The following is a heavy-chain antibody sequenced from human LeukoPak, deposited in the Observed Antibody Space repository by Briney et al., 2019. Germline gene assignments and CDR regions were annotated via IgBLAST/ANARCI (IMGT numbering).Heavy chain of an antibody. J-gene: IGHJ4*02. CDR1: GGSISGYY. V-gene: IGHV4-4*09. Sequence: SETLSFTCTVSGGSISGYYWNWIRQPPGKGLEWIGYIYTSGSTNYNPSLKSRVTMSVDTSKNQFSLKLISVTAADTAMYYCARHSAMAMPFDYWGQGTLVTVSS. CDR2: IYTSGST. CDR3: ARHSAMAMPFDY. D-gene: IGHD2-2*01.